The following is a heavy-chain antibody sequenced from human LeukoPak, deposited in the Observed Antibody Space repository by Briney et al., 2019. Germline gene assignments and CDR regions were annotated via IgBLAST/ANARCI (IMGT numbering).Heavy chain of an antibody. J-gene: IGHJ4*02. V-gene: IGHV3-23*01. D-gene: IGHD3-22*01. CDR2: LSNIGGST. CDR1: GFTFSSYA. CDR3: AKGRTAGGYFDY. Sequence: PGVSLRLSCAASGFTFSSYAMSWVRQDPGKGLEWVSALSNIGGSTYYADSVKGRFTISRDNSKSTLYLQMNRLTAEDTAVYYCAKGRTAGGYFDYWGQGTLVTVSS.